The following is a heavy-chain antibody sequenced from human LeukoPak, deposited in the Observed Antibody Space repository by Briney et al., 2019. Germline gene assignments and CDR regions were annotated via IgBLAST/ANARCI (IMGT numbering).Heavy chain of an antibody. CDR1: GYTFSNYY. CDR2: IGGST. J-gene: IGHJ3*02. D-gene: IGHD5-24*01. CDR3: ARVRDGYNDAYDI. Sequence: ASVKVSCKASGYTFSNYYIHWVRQAPGQGLEWMGIIGGSTNYAQKFQGRVTMTRDTSTSTVYMELSSLRAEDTAVYYCARVRDGYNDAYDIWGQGTMVTVHS. V-gene: IGHV1-46*01.